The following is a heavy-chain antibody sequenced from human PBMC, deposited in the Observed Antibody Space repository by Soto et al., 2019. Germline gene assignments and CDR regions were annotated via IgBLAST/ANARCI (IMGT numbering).Heavy chain of an antibody. V-gene: IGHV3-23*01. CDR1: GFTFSSYA. Sequence: PGGSLRLSCAASGFTFSSYAMSWVRQAPGKGLEWVSAISGSGGSTYYADSVKGRFTISRDNSKNTLYLQMNSLRAEDTAVYYCAKRSYYDILTGYLSREPLIGDYFDYWGQGTLVTVSS. CDR3: AKRSYYDILTGYLSREPLIGDYFDY. CDR2: ISGSGGST. D-gene: IGHD3-9*01. J-gene: IGHJ4*02.